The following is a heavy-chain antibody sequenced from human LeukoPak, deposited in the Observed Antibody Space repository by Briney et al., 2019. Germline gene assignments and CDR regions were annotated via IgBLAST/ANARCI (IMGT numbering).Heavy chain of an antibody. CDR1: GGTFSSYA. CDR2: IIPIFGTA. V-gene: IGHV1-69*05. D-gene: IGHD6-19*01. Sequence: GASVKVSCKSSGGTFSSYAISWVRQAPGQGLDWMGRIIPIFGTANCAQKFQGRVTITTDESTRTAYMELSSLKSEDTAVYYCAGVSPRLGISSGWSVNWFDPWGQGTLVTVSS. CDR3: AGVSPRLGISSGWSVNWFDP. J-gene: IGHJ5*02.